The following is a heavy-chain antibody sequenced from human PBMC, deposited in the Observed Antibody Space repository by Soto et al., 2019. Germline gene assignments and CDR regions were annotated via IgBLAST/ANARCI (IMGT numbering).Heavy chain of an antibody. CDR3: IRFSRSLSWYFDL. D-gene: IGHD3-16*02. J-gene: IGHJ2*01. Sequence: EVPLVESGGGLVQPGGSLKLSCAASGFSFRESAMHWVRHASGKGLEWVGRIRSKGNNYATTYAASVKGRFTISRDDSKNTAYLQMNSLKTEDTAVYYCIRFSRSLSWYFDLWGRGTLVTVSS. CDR2: IRSKGNNYAT. V-gene: IGHV3-73*02. CDR1: GFSFRESA.